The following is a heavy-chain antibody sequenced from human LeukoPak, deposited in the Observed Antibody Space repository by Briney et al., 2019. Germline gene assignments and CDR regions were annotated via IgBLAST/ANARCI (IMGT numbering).Heavy chain of an antibody. Sequence: GASVKVSCKASGYTFTSYGISWVRQAPGQRLDWMGGIIPIFGTANYAQKFQGRVTITADKSTSTAYMELSSLRSEDTAVYYCAREGIAAAGITTDSFDYWGQGTLVTVSS. CDR1: GYTFTSYG. J-gene: IGHJ4*02. CDR2: IIPIFGTA. D-gene: IGHD6-13*01. CDR3: AREGIAAAGITTDSFDY. V-gene: IGHV1-69*06.